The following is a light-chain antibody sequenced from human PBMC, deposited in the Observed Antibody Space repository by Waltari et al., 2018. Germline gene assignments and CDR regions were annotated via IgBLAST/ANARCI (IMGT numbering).Light chain of an antibody. CDR1: QTVTSAY. CDR3: QQYDSSPLT. CDR2: DIS. J-gene: IGKJ4*01. V-gene: IGKV3-20*01. Sequence: ILLTQSPGTLSLSPGERATLSCRASQTVTSAYLAWYQRKPGQPPRLLIYDISSRATAIPDRFSGSGSGTDFTLTIRRLEPEDFAVYYCQQYDSSPLTFGGGTKVEIK.